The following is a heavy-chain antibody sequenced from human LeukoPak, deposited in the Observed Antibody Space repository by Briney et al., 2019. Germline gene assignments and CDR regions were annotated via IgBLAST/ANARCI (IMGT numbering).Heavy chain of an antibody. V-gene: IGHV3-48*03. CDR3: ARDSSGWYYFDY. D-gene: IGHD6-19*01. CDR2: ISRSSGSSI. J-gene: IGHJ4*02. Sequence: GGSLRLSCAASGFTFSNYEMNWVRQAPGKGPEWVSYISRSSGSSIYYADSVKGRFTISRDNAKNSLYLQMNSLRAEDTAVYYCARDSSGWYYFDYWGQGILVTVSS. CDR1: GFTFSNYE.